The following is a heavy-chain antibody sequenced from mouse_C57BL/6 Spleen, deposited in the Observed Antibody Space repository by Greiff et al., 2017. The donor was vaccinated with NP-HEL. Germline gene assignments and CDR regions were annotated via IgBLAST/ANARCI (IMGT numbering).Heavy chain of an antibody. V-gene: IGHV1-81*01. CDR1: GYTFTSYG. D-gene: IGHD4-1*01. CDR3: ARGLGAY. CDR2: IYPRSGNT. J-gene: IGHJ3*01. Sequence: QVHVKQSGAELARPGASVKLSCKASGYTFTSYGISWVKQRTGQGLEWIGEIYPRSGNTYYNEKFKGKATLTADKSSSTAYMELRSLTSEDSAVYFCARGLGAYWGQGTLVTVSA.